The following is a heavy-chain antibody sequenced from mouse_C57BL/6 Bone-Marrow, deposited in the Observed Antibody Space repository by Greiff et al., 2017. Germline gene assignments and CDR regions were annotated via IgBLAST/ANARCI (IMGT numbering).Heavy chain of an antibody. V-gene: IGHV1-18*01. D-gene: IGHD1-1*01. Sequence: VQLQQSGPELVKPGASVKIPCKASGYTFTDYNMDWVKQSHGKSLEWIGDINPNNGGTIYNQKFKGKATLTVDKSSSTAYMELRSLTSEDTAVYYCARDYGNSYDWYFDVWGTGTTVTVSS. CDR2: INPNNGGT. CDR1: GYTFTDYN. CDR3: ARDYGNSYDWYFDV. J-gene: IGHJ1*03.